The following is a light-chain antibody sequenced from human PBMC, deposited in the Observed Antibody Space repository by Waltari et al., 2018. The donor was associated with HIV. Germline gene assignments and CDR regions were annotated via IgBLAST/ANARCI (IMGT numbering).Light chain of an antibody. CDR1: QSVFNS. J-gene: IGKJ1*01. CDR3: QQSYSSPTA. Sequence: DIQMTQSPSSLSASVGDRVSITCRTNQSVFNSLNWYQHKPGKAPKVLISGVSRLQDGVPSRFSGRGSGTEFSLTINSLESEDFATYYCQQSYSSPTAFGPGTKVDLK. CDR2: GVS. V-gene: IGKV1-39*01.